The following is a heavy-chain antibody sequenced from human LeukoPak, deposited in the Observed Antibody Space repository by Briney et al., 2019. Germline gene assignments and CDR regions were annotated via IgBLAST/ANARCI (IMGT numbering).Heavy chain of an antibody. Sequence: HPGRSLRLSCADSGFTFSTHAMGWVRQSPGKGLEWDSSITGGGGDPFYADSVKGRVTISRDNSKNTLFLQLNSLRAEDSAVYYCAKGGHDFSPFYWWGQGTLVTVSS. CDR2: ITGGGGDP. D-gene: IGHD4-11*01. CDR1: GFTFSTHA. CDR3: AKGGHDFSPFYW. V-gene: IGHV3-23*01. J-gene: IGHJ4*02.